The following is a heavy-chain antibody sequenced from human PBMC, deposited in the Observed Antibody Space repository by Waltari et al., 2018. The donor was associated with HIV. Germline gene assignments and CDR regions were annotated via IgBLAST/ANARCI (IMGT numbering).Heavy chain of an antibody. CDR1: GYTLTGYY. CDR3: ASTYGSGSSNFYYYYMEV. Sequence: QVHLVQSGAEVKKPGASVKVSCKTSGYTLTGYYMHWVRQAPGQGLVRMERIETIRDGANLARRLQGRVTMARHASMSAAEIELIGQISHDTAVYYSASTYGSGSSNFYYYYMEVSGKGT. CDR2: IETIRDGA. V-gene: IGHV1-2*06. J-gene: IGHJ6*03. D-gene: IGHD3-10*01.